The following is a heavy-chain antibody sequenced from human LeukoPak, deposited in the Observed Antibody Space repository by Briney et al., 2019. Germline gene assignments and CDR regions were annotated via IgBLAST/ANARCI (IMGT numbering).Heavy chain of an antibody. Sequence: SETLSLTCAVYGGSFSGYYWSWIRQPPGKGLEWIGEINHSGSTNYNPSLKSRVTISVDTSKSQFSLKLSSATAADTAVYYCARKLSGPHNWFDPWGQGTLVTVSS. CDR3: ARKLSGPHNWFDP. CDR2: INHSGST. V-gene: IGHV4-34*01. CDR1: GGSFSGYY. J-gene: IGHJ5*02.